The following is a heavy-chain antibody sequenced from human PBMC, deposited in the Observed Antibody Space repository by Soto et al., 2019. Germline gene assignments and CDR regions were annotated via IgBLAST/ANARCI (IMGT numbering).Heavy chain of an antibody. CDR1: GFTFSSYG. V-gene: IGHV3-30*18. J-gene: IGHJ4*02. Sequence: GGSLRLSCAASGFTFSSYGMHWVRQAPGKGLEWVAVISYDGSNKYYADSVKGRFTISRDNSKNTLYLQMNSLRAEDTAVYYCAKCAYGSGSYYTDYWGQGTLVTV. D-gene: IGHD3-10*01. CDR2: ISYDGSNK. CDR3: AKCAYGSGSYYTDY.